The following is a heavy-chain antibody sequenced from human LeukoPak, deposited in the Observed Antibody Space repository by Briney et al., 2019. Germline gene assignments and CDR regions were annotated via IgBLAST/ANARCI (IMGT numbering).Heavy chain of an antibody. CDR3: ARGERYSSSWYNY. CDR2: INHSGST. Sequence: SETLSLTRAVYGGSFSGYYWSWIRQPPGKGLEWIGEINHSGSTNYNPSLKSRVTISVDTSKNQFSLKLSSVTAADTAVYYCARGERYSSSWYNYWGQGTLVTVSS. CDR1: GGSFSGYY. D-gene: IGHD6-13*01. J-gene: IGHJ4*02. V-gene: IGHV4-34*01.